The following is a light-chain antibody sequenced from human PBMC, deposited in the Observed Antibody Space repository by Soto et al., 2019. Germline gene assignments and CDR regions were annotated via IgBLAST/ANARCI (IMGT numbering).Light chain of an antibody. CDR3: QQYDKYST. J-gene: IGKJ1*01. CDR1: QSISDP. CDR2: DAS. V-gene: IGKV1-5*01. Sequence: IQMTQSPSTLSASVGDTVNITCRASQSISDPLAWYQQKPGKAPNLLIYDASTLQGGVPSRFSGSGSGTEFTLTVTSLQPEDFATYFCQQYDKYSTFGHGTKVDIK.